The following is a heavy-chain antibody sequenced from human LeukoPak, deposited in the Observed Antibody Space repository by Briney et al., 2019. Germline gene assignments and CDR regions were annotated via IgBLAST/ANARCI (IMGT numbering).Heavy chain of an antibody. V-gene: IGHV4-4*07. J-gene: IGHJ4*02. D-gene: IGHD3/OR15-3a*01. Sequence: SETLSLTCTVSGASLGGDFWGWIRQPAGKTLEWIGRISATGTSDYNPSLKSRVTMSLDTSKNQFSLELSSVTAADTAVYYCAKNEFRSFGLVHYWGQGTLVTVSS. CDR2: ISATGTS. CDR1: GASLGGDF. CDR3: AKNEFRSFGLVHY.